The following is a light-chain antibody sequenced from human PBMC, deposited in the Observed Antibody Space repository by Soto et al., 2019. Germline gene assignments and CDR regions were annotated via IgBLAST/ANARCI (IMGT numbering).Light chain of an antibody. CDR1: QTVNSR. V-gene: IGKV3-11*01. CDR3: HQRQSWPRT. CDR2: HTS. Sequence: EIVLTQSPATLSSSPGERATLSCRASQTVNSRLAWYQHKPGQAPRLLIYHTSNRATGIPARFSGSGSGTDFTLTISSLEPEDFAVYYYHQRQSWPRTFGQGTKVDI. J-gene: IGKJ1*01.